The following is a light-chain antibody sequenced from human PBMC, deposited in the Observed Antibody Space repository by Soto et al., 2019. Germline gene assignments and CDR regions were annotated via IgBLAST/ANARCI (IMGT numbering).Light chain of an antibody. Sequence: EIVMTQSPATLSVSPGERATLSCRASQNVNNNLAWYQQKPGQAPRLLIYGAPTRATGIPARFSGSGSGTEFTLTISSLQSEDFAVYYCQQYNNWLSFGQGTKLEIK. V-gene: IGKV3-15*01. J-gene: IGKJ2*01. CDR2: GAP. CDR1: QNVNNN. CDR3: QQYNNWLS.